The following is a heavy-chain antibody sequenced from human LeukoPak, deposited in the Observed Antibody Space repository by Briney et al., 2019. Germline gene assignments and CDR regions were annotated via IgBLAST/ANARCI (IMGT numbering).Heavy chain of an antibody. CDR1: GGTFSSYA. V-gene: IGHV1-69*13. D-gene: IGHD2-15*01. CDR2: IIPIFGTA. CDR3: ARARAATPYYYYGMDV. Sequence: AASVKVSCKASGGTFSSYAISWVRQAPGQGLEWMGGIIPIFGTANYAQKFQGRVTITADESTSTAYMELSSLRSEDTAVYYCARARAATPYYYYGMDVWGQGTTVTVSS. J-gene: IGHJ6*02.